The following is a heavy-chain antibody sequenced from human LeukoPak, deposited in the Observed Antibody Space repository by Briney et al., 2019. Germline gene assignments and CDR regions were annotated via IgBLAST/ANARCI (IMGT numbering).Heavy chain of an antibody. CDR1: GFTFSDYY. V-gene: IGHV3-11*04. CDR3: ARSSTWLSYGMDV. CDR2: ISSSGSTI. Sequence: GGSLRLSCAASGFTFSDYYMNWIRQAPGKGLEWISYISSSGSTIYYADSVKGRFTISRDNAKNSLYLQMNGLRAEDTAVYYCARSSTWLSYGMDVWGQGTTVTVSS. J-gene: IGHJ6*02. D-gene: IGHD6-19*01.